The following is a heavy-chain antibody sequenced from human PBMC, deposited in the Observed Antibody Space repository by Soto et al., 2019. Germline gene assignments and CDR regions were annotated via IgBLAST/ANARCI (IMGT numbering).Heavy chain of an antibody. Sequence: PGGSLRLSCAASGFTFSSYWMSWVRQAPGKGLEWVANIKQDGSEKYYVDSVKGRFTISRDNAKNSLYLQMNSLRAEGTAVYYCARENDYGDFLGVYYWGQGTLVTVSS. V-gene: IGHV3-7*01. D-gene: IGHD4-17*01. J-gene: IGHJ4*02. CDR3: ARENDYGDFLGVYY. CDR2: IKQDGSEK. CDR1: GFTFSSYW.